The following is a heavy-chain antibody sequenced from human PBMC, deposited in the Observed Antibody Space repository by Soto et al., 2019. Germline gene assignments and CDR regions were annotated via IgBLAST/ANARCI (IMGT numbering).Heavy chain of an antibody. CDR3: ARLNFYYDSSWFDP. CDR1: GGSISSSNYY. D-gene: IGHD3-22*01. CDR2: IYYGGST. J-gene: IGHJ5*02. V-gene: IGHV4-39*01. Sequence: PSETLSLTCTVSGGSISSSNYYWGWIRQPPGKGLEWIGNIYYGGSTYYNPFLKSRVTISVDTSKIQFSLRLTSVTAADTAVYYCARLNFYYDSSWFDPWGQGTLVTVSS.